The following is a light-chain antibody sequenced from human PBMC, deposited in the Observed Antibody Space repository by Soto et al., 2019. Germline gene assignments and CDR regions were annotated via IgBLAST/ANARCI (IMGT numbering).Light chain of an antibody. CDR2: EVT. V-gene: IGLV2-14*01. J-gene: IGLJ3*02. CDR1: SSDVGGYNY. CDR3: SSYTSSNTLM. Sequence: QSALTQPASVSGSRGQSITISCTGTSSDVGGYNYVSWFQQSPGKAPKVMIYEVTNRPSGVSNRFSGSKSGNTASLTISGLQAEDEADYYCSSYTSSNTLMFGGGTKLTVL.